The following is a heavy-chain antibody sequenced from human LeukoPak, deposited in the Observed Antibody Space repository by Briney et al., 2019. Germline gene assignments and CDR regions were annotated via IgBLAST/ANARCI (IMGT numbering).Heavy chain of an antibody. D-gene: IGHD6-13*01. CDR2: IYSGGST. J-gene: IGHJ4*02. CDR1: GFTVSSNY. Sequence: GGSLRLSCAASGFTVSSNYMSWVRQAPGKGLEWVSVIYSGGSTYYADSVKGRFTISRDNSKNTLYLQMNSLRAEDTAVYYCARDSSSWSSSDYWGQGTLVTVSS. CDR3: ARDSSSWSSSDY. V-gene: IGHV3-66*02.